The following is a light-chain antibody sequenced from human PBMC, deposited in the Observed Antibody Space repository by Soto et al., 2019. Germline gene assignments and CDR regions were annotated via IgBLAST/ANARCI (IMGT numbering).Light chain of an antibody. CDR1: PSVSSSY. J-gene: IGKJ3*01. Sequence: IVMTQSQAPLSVSPGERATVSCRASPSVSSSYLAWYQQKPGQAPRLLIYGASSRATGIPDRFSGSGSGTDFTLTISRLEPEDFAVYYCQQYNNGPPYTVGPGTKVDI. CDR2: GAS. CDR3: QQYNNGPPYT. V-gene: IGKV3-20*01.